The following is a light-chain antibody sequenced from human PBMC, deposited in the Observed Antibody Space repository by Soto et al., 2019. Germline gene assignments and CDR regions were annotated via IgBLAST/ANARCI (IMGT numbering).Light chain of an antibody. V-gene: IGKV3-20*01. CDR3: QQYGGSSWT. J-gene: IGKJ1*01. CDR1: QSVSYY. CDR2: GAS. Sequence: EIVLTESPGSLALAPGARETXRQRASQSVSYYLAWYQQKPGQAPRLLIFGASSRATGIPDRFSGSGSGTDFTLTISRLEPEDFAVYYCQQYGGSSWTFGQGTKVDIK.